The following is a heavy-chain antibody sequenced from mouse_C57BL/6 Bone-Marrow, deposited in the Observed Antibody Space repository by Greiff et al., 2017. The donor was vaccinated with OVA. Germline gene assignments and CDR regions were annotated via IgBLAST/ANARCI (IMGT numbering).Heavy chain of an antibody. Sequence: VQLQQSGPELVKPGASVKMSCKASGYTFTDYNMHWVKQSHGKSLEWIGYINPNNGDTSYNQKFKGKATLTVNKSSSRAYMELRSLTSEDSAVYYCAEGSTVVADAMDYWGQGTSVTVSS. CDR2: INPNNGDT. CDR3: AEGSTVVADAMDY. J-gene: IGHJ4*01. D-gene: IGHD1-1*01. V-gene: IGHV1-22*01. CDR1: GYTFTDYN.